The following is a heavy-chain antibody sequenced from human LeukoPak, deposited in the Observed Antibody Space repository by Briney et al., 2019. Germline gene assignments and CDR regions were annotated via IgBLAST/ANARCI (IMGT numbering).Heavy chain of an antibody. CDR3: AREEGYCSSTSCHIDY. J-gene: IGHJ4*02. CDR2: INPNSGGT. D-gene: IGHD2-2*01. V-gene: IGHV1-2*07. Sequence: ASVKVSCKASGYTFTAYYMHWVRQAPGQGLEWMGWINPNSGGTNYAHNFQGRVTMTRDTSISTAYMELSRLRSDDTALYYCAREEGYCSSTSCHIDYWGQGTLVTVSS. CDR1: GYTFTAYY.